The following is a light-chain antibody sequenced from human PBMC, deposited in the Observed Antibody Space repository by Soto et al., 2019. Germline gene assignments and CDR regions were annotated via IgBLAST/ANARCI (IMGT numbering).Light chain of an antibody. J-gene: IGKJ2*01. CDR1: QTVNNNF. Sequence: LTQSPGTLSLSPGDRATLSCRASQTVNNNFFAWYQQKPGQAPRLLVYGISSRATGIPDRFSGSGSGTDFTLTISRLEPEDFAVYYCQQYGGSPLYTFGQGTKLEIK. CDR2: GIS. V-gene: IGKV3-20*01. CDR3: QQYGGSPLYT.